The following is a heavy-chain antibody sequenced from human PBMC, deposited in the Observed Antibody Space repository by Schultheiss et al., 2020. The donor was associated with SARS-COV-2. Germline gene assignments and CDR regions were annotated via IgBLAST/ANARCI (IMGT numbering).Heavy chain of an antibody. D-gene: IGHD3-9*01. J-gene: IGHJ4*02. CDR1: GFTFSSYG. CDR2: IWYDGSNK. V-gene: IGHV3-30*02. Sequence: GGSLRLSCAASGFTFSSYGMHWVRQAPGKGLEWVAVIWYDGSNKYYADSVKGRFTISRDNSKNTLYLQMNSLRAEDTAVYYCAKDFPVLRYFDYWGQGTLVTVSS. CDR3: AKDFPVLRYFDY.